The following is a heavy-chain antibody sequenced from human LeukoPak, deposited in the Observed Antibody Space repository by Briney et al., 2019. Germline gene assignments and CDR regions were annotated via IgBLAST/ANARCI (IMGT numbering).Heavy chain of an antibody. Sequence: ASVKVSCKASGGTFSSYAISWVRQAPGQGLEWMGIINPSGGSTSYAQKFQGRVTMTRDMSTSTVYMELSSLRSEDTAVYYCARDGGSYFQDPFDYWGQGTLVTVSS. D-gene: IGHD1-26*01. J-gene: IGHJ4*02. CDR2: INPSGGST. CDR3: ARDGGSYFQDPFDY. V-gene: IGHV1-46*01. CDR1: GGTFSSYA.